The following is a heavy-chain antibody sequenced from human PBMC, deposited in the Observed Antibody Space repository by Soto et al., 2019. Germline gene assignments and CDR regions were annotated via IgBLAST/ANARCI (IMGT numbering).Heavy chain of an antibody. CDR2: IYYSGST. CDR3: ARALTTVTLFDP. V-gene: IGHV4-31*03. Sequence: QVQLQESGPGLVKPSQTLSLTCTVSGGSISSGGYYWSWIRQHPGKGLEWIGYIYYSGSTHYNPSPXSXXTTSVATSKTPSSLKLSSVTAADTAVYYCARALTTVTLFDPWGQGTLVTVSS. J-gene: IGHJ5*02. D-gene: IGHD4-17*01. CDR1: GGSISSGGYY.